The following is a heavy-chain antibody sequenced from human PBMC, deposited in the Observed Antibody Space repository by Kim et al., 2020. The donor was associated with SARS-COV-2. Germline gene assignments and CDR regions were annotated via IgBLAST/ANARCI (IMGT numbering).Heavy chain of an antibody. D-gene: IGHD3-10*01. V-gene: IGHV1-8*01. CDR2: MNPDSGRT. CDR1: GYTFTTYD. Sequence: ASVKVSCKASGYTFTTYDIIWVRQAPGQGLEWMGWMNPDSGRTGYAHEFQGRVTMIANASLGTAHMELSSLKYDDTAVYYCARGHPYYGSGHYYSPPNFDHWGRGNIVT. J-gene: IGHJ2*01. CDR3: ARGHPYYGSGHYYSPPNFDH.